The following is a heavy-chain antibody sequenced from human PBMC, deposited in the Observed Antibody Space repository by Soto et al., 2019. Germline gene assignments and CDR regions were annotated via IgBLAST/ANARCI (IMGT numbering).Heavy chain of an antibody. CDR3: VLPSGGCGSDFCYAALFDY. J-gene: IGHJ4*02. Sequence: EVQLLESGGGLVQPGGSLRLSCAASGFAFSSRAMGWVRQAPGMGPEWVSGISGSGGSTYYADSVKGRFTISRDNSKDTLYLQVNSLRAEDTAVYYCVLPSGGCGSDFCYAALFDYWGLGALVTVSS. V-gene: IGHV3-23*01. CDR2: ISGSGGST. CDR1: GFAFSSRA. D-gene: IGHD2-21*02.